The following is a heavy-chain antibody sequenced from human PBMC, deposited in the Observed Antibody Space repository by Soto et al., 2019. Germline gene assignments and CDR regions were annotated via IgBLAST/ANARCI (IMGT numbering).Heavy chain of an antibody. CDR3: AREGSSGRLGFDY. CDR2: IVVGSGNT. Sequence: ASVKVSCKASGFTFTSSAMQWVRQARGQRLEWIGWIVVGSGNTNYAQKLQGRVTMTTDTSTSTAYMELRSLRSDDTAVYYCAREGSSGRLGFDYWGQGTLVTVSS. CDR1: GFTFTSSA. J-gene: IGHJ4*02. V-gene: IGHV1-58*02. D-gene: IGHD6-19*01.